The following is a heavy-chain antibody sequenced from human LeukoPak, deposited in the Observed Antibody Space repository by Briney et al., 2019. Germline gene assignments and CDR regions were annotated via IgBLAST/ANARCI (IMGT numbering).Heavy chain of an antibody. Sequence: GGSLRLSCAASGFTFSTYEMRWARQAPGKGLEWVSDISSSGSTIYYADSVKGRFTTSRDNAKNLLYLQMHSLRAEDTAVYYCLFLAVASPQEYGGQGTLVTVSS. CDR3: LFLAVASPQEY. V-gene: IGHV3-48*03. CDR2: ISSSGSTI. D-gene: IGHD6-19*01. CDR1: GFTFSTYE. J-gene: IGHJ4*02.